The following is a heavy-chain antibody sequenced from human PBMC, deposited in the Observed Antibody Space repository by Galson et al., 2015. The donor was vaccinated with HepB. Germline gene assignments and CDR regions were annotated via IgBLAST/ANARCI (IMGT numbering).Heavy chain of an antibody. D-gene: IGHD4-11*01. V-gene: IGHV4-39*01. CDR3: ARQVRVSYSNYFEGPEYYFDY. CDR2: IYYSGST. Sequence: SETLSLTCTVSGGSISSSSYYWGWIRQPPGKGLEWIGSIYYSGSTYYNPSLKSRVTISVDTSKNQFSLKLSSVTAADTAVYYCARQVRVSYSNYFEGPEYYFDYWGQGTLVTVSS. J-gene: IGHJ4*02. CDR1: GGSISSSSYY.